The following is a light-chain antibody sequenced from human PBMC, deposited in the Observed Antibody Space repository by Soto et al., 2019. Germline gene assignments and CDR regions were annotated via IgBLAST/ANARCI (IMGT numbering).Light chain of an antibody. CDR3: LLYYRGLLV. V-gene: IGLV7-46*01. CDR2: DTN. J-gene: IGLJ3*02. Sequence: QAVVTQEPSLTVSPGGTVTLTCGSTTGAVTSGHYPYWFQQKPGQAPRTLIYDTNNKFSWTPARFSGSLLGGKAALTLSGAQPEDEADYYCLLYYRGLLVFGGGTKLTVL. CDR1: TGAVTSGHY.